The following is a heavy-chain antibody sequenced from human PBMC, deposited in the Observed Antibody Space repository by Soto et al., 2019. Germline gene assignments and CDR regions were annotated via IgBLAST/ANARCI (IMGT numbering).Heavy chain of an antibody. J-gene: IGHJ3*02. CDR2: ISSSSSTI. CDR1: GLTLSAYA. D-gene: IGHD4-17*01. CDR3: ARGAVTSAWAFDI. Sequence: EVQLVELGGGWLQPGGSLRLSWAPSGLTLSAYAMTWFGQVQGRGWEGVSYISSSSSTIYYADSVKGRFTISRDNAKNSLYLQMNSLRAEDTAVYYCARGAVTSAWAFDIWGQGTNGHRLF. V-gene: IGHV3-48*01.